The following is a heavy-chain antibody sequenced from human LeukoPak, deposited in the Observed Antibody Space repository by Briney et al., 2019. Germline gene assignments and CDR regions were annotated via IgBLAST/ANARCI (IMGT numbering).Heavy chain of an antibody. J-gene: IGHJ4*02. D-gene: IGHD5-12*01. CDR3: ASLPDIVTSIDY. CDR2: ISSGTSGSYYI. V-gene: IGHV3-21*01. CDR1: GFTFSRYN. Sequence: GVSLRLSCAASGFTFSRYNMNGVRQAPGRGLEWVSSISSGTSGSYYIYYADSVKGRFSISRDNAKNSLYLEMNSLRAEDTAVYYCASLPDIVTSIDYWGQGTLVTVSS.